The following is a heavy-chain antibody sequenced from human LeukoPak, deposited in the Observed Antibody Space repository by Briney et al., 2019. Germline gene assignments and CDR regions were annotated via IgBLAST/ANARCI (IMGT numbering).Heavy chain of an antibody. CDR2: IYYSGST. Sequence: SQTLSLTCTVSGGSISSGGYYWSWIRQHLGKGLEWIGYIYYSGSTYYNPSLKSRVTISVDTSKNQFSLKLSSVTAADTAVYYCARDYGRAYYYYGMDVWGQGTTVTVSS. J-gene: IGHJ6*02. V-gene: IGHV4-31*03. CDR1: GGSISSGGYY. D-gene: IGHD4-17*01. CDR3: ARDYGRAYYYYGMDV.